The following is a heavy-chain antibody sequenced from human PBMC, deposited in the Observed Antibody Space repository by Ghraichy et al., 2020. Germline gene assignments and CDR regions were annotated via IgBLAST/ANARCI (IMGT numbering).Heavy chain of an antibody. Sequence: GGSLRLSCAASGFTFSSYSMNWVRQAPGKGLEWVSSISSSSSYIYYADSVKGRFTISRDNAKNSLYLQMNSLRAEDTAVYYCARDPFLEMATISAGFDPWGQGTLVTVSS. CDR3: ARDPFLEMATISAGFDP. V-gene: IGHV3-21*01. J-gene: IGHJ5*02. CDR2: ISSSSSYI. CDR1: GFTFSSYS. D-gene: IGHD5-24*01.